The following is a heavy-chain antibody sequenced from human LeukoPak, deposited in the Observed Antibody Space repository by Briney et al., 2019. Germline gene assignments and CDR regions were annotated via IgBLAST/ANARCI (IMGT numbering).Heavy chain of an antibody. J-gene: IGHJ6*03. D-gene: IGHD2-15*01. CDR2: INTNTGNP. CDR3: ARSRRVVVPSTLNSADDYYYYMDV. Sequence: ASVKVSCKASGYTFTAYYIHWVRQAPGQGLECLGGINTNTGNPTYGQGFTGRFVFSFDTSVSTAYLEISSLKAEDTAIYYCARSRRVVVPSTLNSADDYYYYMDVWGKGTTVTVSS. V-gene: IGHV7-4-1*02. CDR1: GYTFTAYY.